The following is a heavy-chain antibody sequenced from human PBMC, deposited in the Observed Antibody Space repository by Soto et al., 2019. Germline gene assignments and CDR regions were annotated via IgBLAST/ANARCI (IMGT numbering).Heavy chain of an antibody. J-gene: IGHJ4*02. CDR1: GFTFSRYS. D-gene: IGHD5-12*01. V-gene: IGHV3-48*02. CDR3: ARGGVTTIFGDS. Sequence: ESGGGLVQPGGSLRVSCTASGFTFSRYSMNWVRQAPGKGLEWLSYIDTTSGTKYYAASVKGRFIISRDNAKNSLFLQMNSLRDEDTAVYYCARGGVTTIFGDSWGQGTLITVSS. CDR2: IDTTSGTK.